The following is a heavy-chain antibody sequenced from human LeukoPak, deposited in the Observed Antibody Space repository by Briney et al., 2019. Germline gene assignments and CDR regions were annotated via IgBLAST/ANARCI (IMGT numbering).Heavy chain of an antibody. CDR1: GFTFSTYA. CDR3: ARVYSSSWSFDY. V-gene: IGHV3-30-3*01. Sequence: PGRSLRLSCAASGFTFSTYAMHWVRQAPGKGLEWVAVISFDGGNKYYADSVEGRLTISRDNSKNTVYLQMNSLRAEDTTVYYCARVYSSSWSFDYWGQGTLVTVSS. D-gene: IGHD6-13*01. J-gene: IGHJ4*02. CDR2: ISFDGGNK.